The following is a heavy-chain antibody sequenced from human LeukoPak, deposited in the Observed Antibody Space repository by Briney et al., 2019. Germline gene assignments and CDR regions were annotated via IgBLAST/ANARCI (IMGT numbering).Heavy chain of an antibody. CDR2: ISGSGGST. CDR1: GFTFSSYA. CDR3: AAAYGDYVGYYYYGMDA. D-gene: IGHD4-17*01. Sequence: GGSLRLSCAASGFTFSSYAMSWVRQAPGKGLEWVSAISGSGGSTYYADSVKGRFTISRDNSKNTLYLQMNSLRAEDTAVYYCAAAYGDYVGYYYYGMDAWGQGTTVTVSS. J-gene: IGHJ6*02. V-gene: IGHV3-23*01.